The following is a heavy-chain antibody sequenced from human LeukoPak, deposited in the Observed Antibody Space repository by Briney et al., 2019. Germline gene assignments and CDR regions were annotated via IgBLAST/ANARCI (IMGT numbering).Heavy chain of an antibody. D-gene: IGHD6-13*01. CDR2: IYDTGST. CDR1: GGSVNSGGYS. V-gene: IGHV4-30-4*07. CDR3: ARYSLSREDFQD. Sequence: PSETLSLTCVVSGGSVNSGGYSWSWIRQPPGKGLEWIGYIYDTGSTLYNPSFESRLTISIDTSKNQFSLGLSSVTAADTAVYFCARYSLSREDFQDWGQGTLVTVSS. J-gene: IGHJ1*01.